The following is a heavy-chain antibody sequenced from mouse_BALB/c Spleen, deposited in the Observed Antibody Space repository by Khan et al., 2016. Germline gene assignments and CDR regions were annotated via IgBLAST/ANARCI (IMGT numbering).Heavy chain of an antibody. CDR1: GFTFTSFG. J-gene: IGHJ4*01. CDR3: ARLAPSAMDY. Sequence: EVELVESGGGLVQPGKPRTLSCAASGFTFTSFGMHWVRQAPEKGLEWVAYISSGSSTIYYADTVKGRFTISSDNTKKSLFLQMTSLRSEDTATYYYARLAPSAMDYWGQGTSVTVSS. D-gene: IGHD1-3*01. CDR2: ISSGSSTI. V-gene: IGHV5-17*02.